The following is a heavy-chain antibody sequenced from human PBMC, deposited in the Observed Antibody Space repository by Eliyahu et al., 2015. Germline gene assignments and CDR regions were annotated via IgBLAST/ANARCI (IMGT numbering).Heavy chain of an antibody. CDR3: AKDFAYDILTGYVDD. V-gene: IGHV3-9*01. D-gene: IGHD3-9*01. Sequence: EVQLVESGGGLVQPGRSLXLSCAASGFPFXXYAMPWVREXPGKGLEWVSGISWNSGSIGYADSVKGRFTISRDNAKNSLYLQMNSLRAEDTALYYCAKDFAYDILTGYVDDWGQGTLVTVSS. CDR1: GFPFXXYA. J-gene: IGHJ4*02. CDR2: ISWNSGSI.